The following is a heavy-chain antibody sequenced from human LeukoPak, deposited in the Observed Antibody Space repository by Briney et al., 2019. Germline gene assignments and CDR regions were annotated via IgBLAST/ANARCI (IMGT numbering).Heavy chain of an antibody. Sequence: GGSLRLSYAASGFNFSDYYMSWIRQAPGKGLEWVSYISSSGFSTYCAGSVKGRFTISRDNARNSLYLQMNSLAPEDTALYYCARGKRRFDYWGQGTLVSVSS. CDR1: GFNFSDYY. CDR2: ISSSGFST. J-gene: IGHJ4*02. V-gene: IGHV3-11*01. CDR3: ARGKRRFDY.